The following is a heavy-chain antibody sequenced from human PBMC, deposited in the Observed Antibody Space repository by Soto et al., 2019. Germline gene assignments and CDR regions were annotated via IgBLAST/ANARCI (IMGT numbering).Heavy chain of an antibody. CDR3: AKDLTRQLAYWLDP. CDR1: GFSFTGYY. CDR2: IDAHSGGT. J-gene: IGHJ5*02. D-gene: IGHD6-6*01. V-gene: IGHV1-2*02. Sequence: SVKVSCKASGFSFTGYYIHWLRQAPGQGLEWMGWIDAHSGGTEYAQKFQGRVTLTRDTSIATAYLTLTSLTSDDTALYYCAKDLTRQLAYWLDPWGQGTQVTVSS.